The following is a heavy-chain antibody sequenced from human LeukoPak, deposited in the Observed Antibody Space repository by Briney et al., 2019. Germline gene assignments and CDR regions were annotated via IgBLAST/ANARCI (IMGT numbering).Heavy chain of an antibody. CDR1: GYTFTGYY. V-gene: IGHV1-2*02. CDR2: INPNSGGT. Sequence: ASVKVSCKASGYTFTGYYMHWVRQAPGQGLEWMGWINPNSGGTNYAQKFQGRVTMTRDTSISTAYMELSRLGSDDTAVYYCARDHIAVAGIDYWGQGTLVTVSS. J-gene: IGHJ4*02. CDR3: ARDHIAVAGIDY. D-gene: IGHD6-19*01.